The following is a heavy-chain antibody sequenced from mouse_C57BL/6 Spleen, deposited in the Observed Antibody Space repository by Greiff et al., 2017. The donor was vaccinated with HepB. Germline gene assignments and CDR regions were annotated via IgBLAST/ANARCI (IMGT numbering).Heavy chain of an antibody. CDR3: AGRDFYYFDY. CDR2: IYPGDGDT. Sequence: QVQLQQSGPELVKPGASVKISCKASGYAFSSSWMNWVKQRPGKGLEWIGRIYPGDGDTNYNGKFKGKATLTADKSSSTAYMQLSSLTSEDSAVYFCAGRDFYYFDYWGQGTTLTVSS. J-gene: IGHJ2*01. CDR1: GYAFSSSW. V-gene: IGHV1-82*01.